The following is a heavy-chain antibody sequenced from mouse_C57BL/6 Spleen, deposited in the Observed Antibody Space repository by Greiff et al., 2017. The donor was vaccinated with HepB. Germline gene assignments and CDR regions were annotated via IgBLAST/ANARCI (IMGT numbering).Heavy chain of an antibody. CDR2: INYDGSST. Sequence: EVKLVESEGGLVQPGSSMKLSCTASGFTFSDYYMAWVRQVPEKGLEWVANINYDGSSTYYLDSLKSRFIISRDNAKNILYLQMSSLKSEDTATYYCARDRGYYYGSSHWYFDVWGTGTTVTVSS. D-gene: IGHD1-1*01. CDR3: ARDRGYYYGSSHWYFDV. V-gene: IGHV5-16*01. CDR1: GFTFSDYY. J-gene: IGHJ1*03.